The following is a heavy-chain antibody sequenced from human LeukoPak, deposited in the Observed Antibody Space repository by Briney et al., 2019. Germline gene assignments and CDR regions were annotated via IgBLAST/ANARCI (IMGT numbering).Heavy chain of an antibody. CDR2: ISAYNGNT. CDR1: GYTFTSYG. Sequence: ASVKVSCKASGYTFTSYGISWVRQAPGQGLEWMGWISAYNGNTNYAQKLQGSVTMTTDTSTSTAYMELRSLRSDDTAVYYCARNGDSSGWYFSNNWFDPWGQGTLVTVSS. J-gene: IGHJ5*02. V-gene: IGHV1-18*01. D-gene: IGHD6-19*01. CDR3: ARNGDSSGWYFSNNWFDP.